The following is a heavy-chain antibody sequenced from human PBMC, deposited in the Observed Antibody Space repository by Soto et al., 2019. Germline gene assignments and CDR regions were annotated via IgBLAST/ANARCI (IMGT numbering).Heavy chain of an antibody. J-gene: IGHJ4*02. Sequence: LRLSCAASGFTFSSYWMSWVRQAPGKGLEWVANIKQDGSEKYYVDSVKGRFTISRDNAKNSLYLQMNSLRAEDTAVYYRARDPRYYYGSGSYLDYWGQGTLVTVSS. V-gene: IGHV3-7*01. CDR3: ARDPRYYYGSGSYLDY. CDR2: IKQDGSEK. D-gene: IGHD3-10*01. CDR1: GFTFSSYW.